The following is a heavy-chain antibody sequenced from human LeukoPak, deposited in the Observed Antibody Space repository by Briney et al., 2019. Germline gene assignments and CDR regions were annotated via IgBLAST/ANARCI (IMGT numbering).Heavy chain of an antibody. CDR3: ARDRVVVPAEDYFDY. Sequence: GGSLRLSCAASGFTFSNYWMTWVRQAPGKGLEWVADINQDGIEKYYVDSVKGRFTISRDNAKNSLYLQMNSLRVEYTAVYFCARDRVVVPAEDYFDYWGQGTLITVSS. J-gene: IGHJ4*02. D-gene: IGHD2-15*01. CDR1: GFTFSNYW. CDR2: INQDGIEK. V-gene: IGHV3-7*01.